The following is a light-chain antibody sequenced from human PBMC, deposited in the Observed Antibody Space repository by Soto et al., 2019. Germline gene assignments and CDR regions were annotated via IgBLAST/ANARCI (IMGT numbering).Light chain of an antibody. CDR2: EVT. CDR3: CSSVGSYV. CDR1: SSDVENYKL. Sequence: QSALNQPASVSGSPGQAVTISCTATSSDVENYKLVSWYQQHPGKAPKLIIYEVTKRPSGVSNRFSGSKSANTASLTISGLQPEDEADYYCCSSVGSYVFGTGTKLPVL. V-gene: IGLV2-23*02. J-gene: IGLJ1*01.